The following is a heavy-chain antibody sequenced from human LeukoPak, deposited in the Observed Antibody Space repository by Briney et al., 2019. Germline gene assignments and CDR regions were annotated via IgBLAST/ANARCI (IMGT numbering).Heavy chain of an antibody. CDR2: IYYSGST. V-gene: IGHV4-59*01. D-gene: IGHD3-22*01. Sequence: PSETLSLTCTVSGGSISSYYWSWIRQPPGKGLEWIGYIYYSGSTNYNPSLKSRVTISVDTSKNQFSLKLSSVTAADTAVYYCASLPDDSSGYFGTVDYWGQGTLVTVSS. CDR3: ASLPDDSSGYFGTVDY. J-gene: IGHJ4*02. CDR1: GGSISSYY.